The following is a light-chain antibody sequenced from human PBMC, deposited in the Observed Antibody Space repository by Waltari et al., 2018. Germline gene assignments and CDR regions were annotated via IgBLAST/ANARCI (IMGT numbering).Light chain of an antibody. V-gene: IGLV2-11*01. CDR2: DVS. J-gene: IGLJ2*01. CDR1: SSDVGRYND. Sequence: QAALTQPPSVSKSLGQSVTISCTGTSSDVGRYNDVSWYQQYPGTAPRLLIYDVSKRPSGVSDRFPGSKSGNTASLSISGLQAEDEADYYCCSYRTGGTLVFGGGTRLTVL. CDR3: CSYRTGGTLV.